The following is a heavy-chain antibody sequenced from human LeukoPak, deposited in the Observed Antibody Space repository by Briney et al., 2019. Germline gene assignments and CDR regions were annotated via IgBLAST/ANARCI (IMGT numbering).Heavy chain of an antibody. CDR2: MYYSGRT. D-gene: IGHD3-10*01. CDR1: GGSISSIYSY. J-gene: IGHJ4*02. CDR3: ARHVDYGSGSSPPAY. V-gene: IGHV4-39*01. Sequence: SETLSLTCTVSGGSISSIYSYRGWIRQPPGKGLEWFGSMYYSGRTYYNPSLKSRVTISVDTSKNQFSLKLTSVTAADTAVYYCARHVDYGSGSSPPAYWGRGTLVTVSS.